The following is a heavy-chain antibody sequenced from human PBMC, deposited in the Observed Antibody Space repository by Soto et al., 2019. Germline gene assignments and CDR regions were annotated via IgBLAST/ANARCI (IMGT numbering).Heavy chain of an antibody. J-gene: IGHJ4*02. V-gene: IGHV3-53*01. Sequence: PGGSLRLSWVSAGCTVSSNYMSWVRPDPGKGLEWVSVSYSGGSTDYADSVKGRFTISRDNSKNTLYLQMNSLRAEDTAVYYCARARDGYNFLYEPTWGQGTLVTVSS. CDR1: GCTVSSNY. CDR2: SYSGGST. D-gene: IGHD5-12*01. CDR3: ARARDGYNFLYEPT.